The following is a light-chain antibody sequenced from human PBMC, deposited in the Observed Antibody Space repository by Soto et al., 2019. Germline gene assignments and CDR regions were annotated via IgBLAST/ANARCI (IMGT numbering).Light chain of an antibody. V-gene: IGKV3-15*01. Sequence: EIVMTQSPATLSVSPGERATLSCRASQSVSSNLAWYQQKPGQAPGLLIYGASTRDNGVPARFSGSGSGTEFTLTISSLQSEDSAVYYCQQHNNWPPYTFGQGTKLEIK. CDR3: QQHNNWPPYT. CDR1: QSVSSN. J-gene: IGKJ2*01. CDR2: GAS.